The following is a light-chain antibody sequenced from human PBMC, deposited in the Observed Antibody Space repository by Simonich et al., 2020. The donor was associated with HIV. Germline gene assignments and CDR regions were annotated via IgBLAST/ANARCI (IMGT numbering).Light chain of an antibody. CDR3: QQYYNTPQT. Sequence: EIVLTPSPGTLSLSPGERAPLSCRASQSVRRSYLTWYQQKPGQAPRLLIYGASTRATSIPARVSGSGSGTDFTLTISSLQAEDVAVYYCQQYYNTPQTFGQGTKVEIK. CDR1: QSVRRSY. V-gene: IGKV3D-7*01. J-gene: IGKJ1*01. CDR2: GAS.